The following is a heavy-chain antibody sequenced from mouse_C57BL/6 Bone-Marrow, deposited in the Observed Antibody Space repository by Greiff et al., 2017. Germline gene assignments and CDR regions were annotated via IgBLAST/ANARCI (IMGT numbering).Heavy chain of an antibody. CDR1: GYTFTSYW. D-gene: IGHD2-2*01. CDR3: ASYGYDFAY. V-gene: IGHV1-69*01. J-gene: IGHJ3*01. CDR2: IDPSDSYT. Sequence: VQLQQPGAELVMPGASVKLSCKASGYTFTSYWMHWVKQRPGQGLEWIGEIDPSDSYTNYNQKFKGKSTLTVDKSSSTAYMQLSSLTSEDSAVYYCASYGYDFAYWGQGTLVTVSA.